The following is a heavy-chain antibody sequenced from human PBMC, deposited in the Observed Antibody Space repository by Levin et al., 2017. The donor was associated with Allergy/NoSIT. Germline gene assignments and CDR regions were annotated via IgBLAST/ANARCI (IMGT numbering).Heavy chain of an antibody. V-gene: IGHV4-31*03. J-gene: IGHJ6*02. CDR1: GDSINRGNYY. Sequence: PSETLSLTCTVSGDSINRGNYYWSWIRQQSGKGLEWIGFISYTGSAYYNPSLESRLTMSLDTSKNQFSLKMTSVTVADTAVYYCARDECAWFGECYGMDVWGHGTTVAVSS. D-gene: IGHD3-10*01. CDR3: ARDECAWFGECYGMDV. CDR2: ISYTGSA.